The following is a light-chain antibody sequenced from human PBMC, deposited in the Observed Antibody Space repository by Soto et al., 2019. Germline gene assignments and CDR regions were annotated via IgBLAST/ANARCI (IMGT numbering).Light chain of an antibody. Sequence: QSALTQPASVSGSPGQSITISCTGTNSDIGGYNYVSWYQQHPGKAPKLMIYDVSNRPSRVSYRFSGSKSGNTASLTISGLQAEYEADYYCSSYTSRSTLGVFGGGTKLTVL. CDR1: NSDIGGYNY. CDR3: SSYTSRSTLGV. CDR2: DVS. V-gene: IGLV2-14*03. J-gene: IGLJ2*01.